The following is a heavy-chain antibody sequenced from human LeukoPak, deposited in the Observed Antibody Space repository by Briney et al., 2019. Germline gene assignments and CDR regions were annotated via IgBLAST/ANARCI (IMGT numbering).Heavy chain of an antibody. V-gene: IGHV1-46*01. CDR2: INPSGGST. CDR1: GYTFTSYY. J-gene: IGHJ4*02. D-gene: IGHD3-10*01. CDR3: ARDRGEL. Sequence: GASVRVSCKASGYTFTSYYMHWVRQAPGQGLEWMGLINPSGGSTSYAQKFQGRVTITRDMYTSTVYMELRSLRSDDTAVYYCARDRGELWGQGTLVTVSS.